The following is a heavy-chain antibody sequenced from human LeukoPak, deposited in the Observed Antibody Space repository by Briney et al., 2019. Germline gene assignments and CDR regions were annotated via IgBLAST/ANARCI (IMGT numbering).Heavy chain of an antibody. CDR2: MNPNSGNT. CDR3: ARGRRQWTGHYYYSGMDV. V-gene: IGHV1-8*01. Sequence: ASVTVSCKASGYTFASYDINWVRQAAGQGLEWMGWMNPNSGNTDYAQKFQGRVTMTRNTSISTAYMELSSLRSEDTAVYYCARGRRQWTGHYYYSGMDVWGQGTTVTVSS. CDR1: GYTFASYD. D-gene: IGHD3/OR15-3a*01. J-gene: IGHJ6*02.